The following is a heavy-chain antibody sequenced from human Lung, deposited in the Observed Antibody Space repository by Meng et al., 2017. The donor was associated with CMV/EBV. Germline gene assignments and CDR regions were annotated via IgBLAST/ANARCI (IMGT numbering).Heavy chain of an antibody. CDR1: GFRFDDYG. J-gene: IGHJ4*02. CDR3: AKDLLLFGGPNAYFDQ. Sequence: GESLKISCAASGFRFDDYGMHRVRQTPGKGLEWVAFIRHDGTNKFYGASVKGRFTISRDNSKSTVYLQMNSLRPEETALYYCAKDLLLFGGPNAYFDQWGQGTLVTVSS. CDR2: IRHDGTNK. V-gene: IGHV3-30*02. D-gene: IGHD3-16*01.